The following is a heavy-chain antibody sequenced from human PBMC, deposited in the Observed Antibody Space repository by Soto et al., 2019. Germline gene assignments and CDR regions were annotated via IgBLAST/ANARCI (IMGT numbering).Heavy chain of an antibody. Sequence: EVRLLESGGGLVQPGGSLRLSCAASGFTFSSYAMNWVRQAPGKGLEWVSTISGSGDSTYYADSVKGRFTIPRDNSKNTLYLQMNSLRAEDTAIYYCAKGAGANHDAFDIWGQGTMVTVSS. V-gene: IGHV3-23*01. D-gene: IGHD3-10*01. J-gene: IGHJ3*02. CDR2: ISGSGDST. CDR1: GFTFSSYA. CDR3: AKGAGANHDAFDI.